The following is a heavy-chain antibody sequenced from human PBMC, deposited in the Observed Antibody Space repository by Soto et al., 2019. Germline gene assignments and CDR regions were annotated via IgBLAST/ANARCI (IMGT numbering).Heavy chain of an antibody. CDR1: GGTFSSYA. CDR2: IIPISGTA. D-gene: IGHD2-2*01. Sequence: QVQLVQSGAEVKKPGSSVKVSCKASGGTFSSYAISWVRQAPGQGLEWMGGIIPISGTANYAQKFQGRVTITADESTSTAYMELSSLRSEDTAGYYCARSQGSSTSLEIYYYYYYGMDVWDQGTTVTVSS. CDR3: ARSQGSSTSLEIYYYYYYGMDV. J-gene: IGHJ6*02. V-gene: IGHV1-69*01.